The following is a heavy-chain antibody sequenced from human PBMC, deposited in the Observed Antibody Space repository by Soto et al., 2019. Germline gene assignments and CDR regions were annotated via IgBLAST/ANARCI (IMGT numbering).Heavy chain of an antibody. CDR1: GFTFRTYA. Sequence: VGSLRPSCAASGFTFRTYAMSWVRQAPGKGLEWVSAISASGESTYSADSVKGRFTISRDNSMNALYLQMSSLRIEDTAVYYCAHPRGYGVFDAYDIWGQGTMVTVSS. V-gene: IGHV3-23*01. D-gene: IGHD4-17*01. J-gene: IGHJ3*02. CDR2: ISASGEST. CDR3: AHPRGYGVFDAYDI.